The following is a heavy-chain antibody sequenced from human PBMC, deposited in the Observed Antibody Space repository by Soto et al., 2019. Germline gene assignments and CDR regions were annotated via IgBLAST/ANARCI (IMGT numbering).Heavy chain of an antibody. Sequence: GGSLRLSCAASGFTFSSYSMNWVRQAPGKGLEWVSSISSSSSYIYYADSVKGRFTFSRDNAKNSLYLQMNSLRAEDTAVYYCARDLSGSSSPSEGYAFDIWGQGTMVTVSS. CDR1: GFTFSSYS. CDR2: ISSSSSYI. CDR3: ARDLSGSSSPSEGYAFDI. J-gene: IGHJ3*02. V-gene: IGHV3-21*01. D-gene: IGHD6-13*01.